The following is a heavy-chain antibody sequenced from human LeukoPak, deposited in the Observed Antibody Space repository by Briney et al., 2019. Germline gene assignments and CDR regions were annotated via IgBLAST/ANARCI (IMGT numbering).Heavy chain of an antibody. CDR3: ARTRRYYGSGSPNFDY. Sequence: ASVKVSCKASGYTFTSYGIRWVRQAPGQGLEWMGWISAYNGNTNYAQKLQGRVTMTTDTSTSTAYMELRSLRSDDTAVYYCARTRRYYGSGSPNFDYWGQGTLVTVSS. CDR1: GYTFTSYG. J-gene: IGHJ4*02. D-gene: IGHD3-10*01. V-gene: IGHV1-18*01. CDR2: ISAYNGNT.